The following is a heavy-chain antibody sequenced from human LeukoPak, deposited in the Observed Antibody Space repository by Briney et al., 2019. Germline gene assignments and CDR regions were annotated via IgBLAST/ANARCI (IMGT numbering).Heavy chain of an antibody. Sequence: GGSLRLSCAASDFLFSSYAMNWVRQAPGKGLKWVSVIGASGSSAYYADSVKGRFTISRDNSKTTLYLQMNSLRADDTAVYYCARGLSSVNDAFDIWGQGTMVTVSS. CDR3: ARGLSSVNDAFDI. CDR1: DFLFSSYA. J-gene: IGHJ3*02. CDR2: IGASGSSA. V-gene: IGHV3-23*01. D-gene: IGHD3-10*01.